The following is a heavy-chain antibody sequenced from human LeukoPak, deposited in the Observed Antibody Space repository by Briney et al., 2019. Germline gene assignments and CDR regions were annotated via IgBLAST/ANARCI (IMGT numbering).Heavy chain of an antibody. Sequence: PGGSLRLSCAASGFTFSSYSMNWVRQAPGKGLEWVSYISSSSSTIYHADSVKGRFTISRDNAKNSLYLQMNSLRAEDTAVYYCARRGSSHEPDYYGMDVWGHGTTVTVSS. CDR3: ARRGSSHEPDYYGMDV. CDR1: GFTFSSYS. J-gene: IGHJ6*02. D-gene: IGHD6-13*01. V-gene: IGHV3-48*04. CDR2: ISSSSSTI.